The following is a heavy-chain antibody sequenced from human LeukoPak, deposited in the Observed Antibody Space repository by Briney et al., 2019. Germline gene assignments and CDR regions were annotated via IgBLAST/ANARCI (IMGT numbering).Heavy chain of an antibody. J-gene: IGHJ6*03. CDR2: ISAYNGNT. CDR3: ARGNYYDSSGYSAVYYYYYYYMDV. V-gene: IGHV1-18*01. Sequence: GASVKVSCKASGYTFTSYGISWVRQAPGQGLEWMGWISAYNGNTNYAQKLQGRVTMTTDTSTSTAYMELRSLRSDDTAVYYCARGNYYDSSGYSAVYYYYYYYMDVWGKGTTVTISS. CDR1: GYTFTSYG. D-gene: IGHD3-22*01.